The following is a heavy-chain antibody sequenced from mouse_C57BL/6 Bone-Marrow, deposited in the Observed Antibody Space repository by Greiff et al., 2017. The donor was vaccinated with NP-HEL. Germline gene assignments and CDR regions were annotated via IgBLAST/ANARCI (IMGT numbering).Heavy chain of an antibody. Sequence: VQLQQPGAELVKPGASVKLSCKASGYTFTSYWMHWVKQRPGRGLEWIGRIDPNSGGTKYNEKFKSKATLTVDKPSSTAYMQLSSLTSEDAAVYYCARAPITTVAYFDYWGQGTTLTVSS. J-gene: IGHJ2*01. D-gene: IGHD1-1*01. V-gene: IGHV1-72*01. CDR1: GYTFTSYW. CDR2: IDPNSGGT. CDR3: ARAPITTVAYFDY.